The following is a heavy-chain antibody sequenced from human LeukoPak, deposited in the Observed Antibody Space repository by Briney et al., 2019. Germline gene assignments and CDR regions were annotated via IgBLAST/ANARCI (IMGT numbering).Heavy chain of an antibody. V-gene: IGHV4-34*01. CDR2: INHSGST. CDR1: GFTFDDYG. Sequence: GSLRLSCAASGFTFDDYGMSWVRQAPGKGLEWIGEINHSGSTNYNPSLKSRVTISVDTSKNQFSLKLSSVTAADAAVYYCARGCRSSTSRNRYNWFDPWGQGTLVTVSS. J-gene: IGHJ5*02. D-gene: IGHD2-2*01. CDR3: ARGCRSSTSRNRYNWFDP.